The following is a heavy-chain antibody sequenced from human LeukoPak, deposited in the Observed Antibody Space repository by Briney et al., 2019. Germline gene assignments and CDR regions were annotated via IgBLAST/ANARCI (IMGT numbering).Heavy chain of an antibody. CDR3: ARSIAAAGSRTSRYYYYYGMDV. J-gene: IGHJ6*02. D-gene: IGHD6-13*01. CDR1: GFTFSSYS. CDR2: ISSSSSYI. V-gene: IGHV3-21*01. Sequence: GSLRLSFAASGFTFSSYSMNWVRQAPGKGLEWVSSISSSSSYIYYADSVKGRFTISRDNAKNSLYLQMNSLRAEDTAVYYCARSIAAAGSRTSRYYYYYGMDVWGQGTTVTVSS.